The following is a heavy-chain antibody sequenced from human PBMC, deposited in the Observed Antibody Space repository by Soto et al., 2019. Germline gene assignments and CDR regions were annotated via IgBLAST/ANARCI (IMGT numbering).Heavy chain of an antibody. Sequence: ASVKVSCKASGYTFTSYAMHWVRQAPGQRLEWMGWINAGNGNTKYSQKFQGRVTITMDTSASTAYMELSSLRSEDTAVYYCARSIIQRGYYYGMDVWGQGTTVTVSS. CDR2: INAGNGNT. CDR1: GYTFTSYA. CDR3: ARSIIQRGYYYGMDV. D-gene: IGHD5-18*01. V-gene: IGHV1-3*01. J-gene: IGHJ6*02.